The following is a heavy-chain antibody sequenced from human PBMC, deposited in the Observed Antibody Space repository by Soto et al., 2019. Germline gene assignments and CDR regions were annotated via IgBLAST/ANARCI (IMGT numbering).Heavy chain of an antibody. V-gene: IGHV1-2*02. D-gene: IGHD2-21*01. CDR2: INPETGGT. CDR1: GYTFTGYY. Sequence: ASVKVSCKASGYTFTGYYVHWVREAPGQGLEWMGWINPETGGTSYAQRFQGRVTLSRDTSINTAYLELSSLRFDDAAVYFCARERFQVISDGMDVWGQGTTVTVSS. CDR3: ARERFQVISDGMDV. J-gene: IGHJ6*02.